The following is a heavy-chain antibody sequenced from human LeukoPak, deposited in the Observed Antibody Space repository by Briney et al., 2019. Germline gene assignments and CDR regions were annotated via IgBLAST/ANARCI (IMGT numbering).Heavy chain of an antibody. Sequence: ASVKVSCTASGYTFTSYYMHWVRQAPGQGLEWMGWINPNSGGTNYAQKFQGRVTMTRDTSISTAYMELSRLRSDDTAVYYCARSRPYYYDSSGYRLWDYWGQGTLVTVSS. V-gene: IGHV1-2*02. D-gene: IGHD3-22*01. CDR1: GYTFTSYY. CDR2: INPNSGGT. J-gene: IGHJ4*02. CDR3: ARSRPYYYDSSGYRLWDY.